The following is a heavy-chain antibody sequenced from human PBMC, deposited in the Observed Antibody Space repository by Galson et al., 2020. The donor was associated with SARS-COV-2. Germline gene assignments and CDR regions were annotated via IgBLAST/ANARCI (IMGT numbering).Heavy chain of an antibody. CDR3: ARERFEILDF. V-gene: IGHV4-31*03. Sequence: SETLSLTCTVSGGSVSNVGFYWSWIRQLPGKGLEWIGYIYYGGSTFYNPSLKSRVSISLDTSENQFSLSLTSVTAADTAIYFCARERFEILDFWGQGTLVTVSS. CDR2: IYYGGST. CDR1: GGSVSNVGFY. J-gene: IGHJ4*02. D-gene: IGHD3-16*01.